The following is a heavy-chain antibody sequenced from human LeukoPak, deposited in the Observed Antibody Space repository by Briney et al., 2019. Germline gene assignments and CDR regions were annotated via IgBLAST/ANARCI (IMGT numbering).Heavy chain of an antibody. CDR2: IYYSGST. CDR1: GGSISSGDYY. Sequence: SETLSLTCTVSGGSISSGDYYWSWIRQPPGKGLEWIGYIYYSGSTYYNPSLKSRVTISVDTSKNQFSLKLSSVTGADTAVYYCAREDYYDSSGYYYWGQGTLVTVSS. CDR3: AREDYYDSSGYYY. V-gene: IGHV4-30-4*01. J-gene: IGHJ4*02. D-gene: IGHD3-22*01.